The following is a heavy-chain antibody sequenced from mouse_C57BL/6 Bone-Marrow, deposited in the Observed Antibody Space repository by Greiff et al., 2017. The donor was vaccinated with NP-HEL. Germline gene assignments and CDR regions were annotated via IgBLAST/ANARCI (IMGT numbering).Heavy chain of an antibody. CDR1: GFSFNTYA. D-gene: IGHD6-1*01. CDR2: IRSKSNNYAT. Sequence: GGGLVQPKGSLELSCAASGFSFNTYAMNWVRQAPGKGLEWVARIRSKSNNYATYYADSVRDRSTISRDDSESMLYLQMSNVKTEDAAMYYCVAEPFAYWGQGTLVTVSA. CDR3: VAEPFAY. V-gene: IGHV10-1*01. J-gene: IGHJ3*01.